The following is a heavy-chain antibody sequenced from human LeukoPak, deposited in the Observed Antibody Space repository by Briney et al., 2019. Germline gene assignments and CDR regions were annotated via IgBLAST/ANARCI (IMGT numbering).Heavy chain of an antibody. J-gene: IGHJ3*01. V-gene: IGHV3-30*04. Sequence: PWGSLRLSCAASGFTFSSYAMHWVRQAPGKGLEWVAVISYDGSNKYYADSVKGRFTISRDNSKNTLYLQMNSLRAEDTAVYYSARDPDSSGYYTNWGQGTMVTVSS. CDR2: ISYDGSNK. D-gene: IGHD3-22*01. CDR3: ARDPDSSGYYTN. CDR1: GFTFSSYA.